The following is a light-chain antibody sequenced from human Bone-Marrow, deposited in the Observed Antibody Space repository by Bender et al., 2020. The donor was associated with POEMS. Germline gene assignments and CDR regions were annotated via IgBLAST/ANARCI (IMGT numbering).Light chain of an antibody. J-gene: IGLJ1*01. CDR1: SSDIGAYNY. CDR2: DVS. Sequence: QSALTQPASVSGSPGQSISISFTGTSSDIGAYNYVSWYQPHPGKAPKLLIYDVSYRPSGVSNRFSGSKSGNTASLTISGLQTEDEADYYCSSYTSSYTLVFGTGTKVTVL. CDR3: SSYTSSYTLV. V-gene: IGLV2-14*03.